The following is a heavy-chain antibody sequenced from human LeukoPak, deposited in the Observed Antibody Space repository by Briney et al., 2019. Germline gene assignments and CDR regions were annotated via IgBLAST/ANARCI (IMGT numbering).Heavy chain of an antibody. V-gene: IGHV4-39*07. D-gene: IGHD1-14*01. J-gene: IGHJ5*02. Sequence: SETLSLTCTVSGGSISSSSYYCGWIRQPPGKGLEWIGSIYYSGSTYYNPSLKSRVTISVDTSKNQFSLKLSSVTAADTAVYYCARVRGNRNWFDPWGQGTLVTVSS. CDR1: GGSISSSSYY. CDR2: IYYSGST. CDR3: ARVRGNRNWFDP.